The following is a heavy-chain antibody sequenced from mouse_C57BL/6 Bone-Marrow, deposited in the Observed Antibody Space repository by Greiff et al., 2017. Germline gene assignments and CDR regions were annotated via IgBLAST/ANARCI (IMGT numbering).Heavy chain of an antibody. D-gene: IGHD2-5*01. Sequence: EVHLVESGGGLVQPGGSMRLSCAASGFTFSDAWMDWVRQSPEKGLEWVAEIRNKANNHATYYAESVKGRFTISRDDSKSSVYLQTNSLRAEDTGIYYCTSYYSNFYFDYWGQGTTLTVSS. CDR3: TSYYSNFYFDY. CDR1: GFTFSDAW. CDR2: IRNKANNHAT. V-gene: IGHV6-6*01. J-gene: IGHJ2*01.